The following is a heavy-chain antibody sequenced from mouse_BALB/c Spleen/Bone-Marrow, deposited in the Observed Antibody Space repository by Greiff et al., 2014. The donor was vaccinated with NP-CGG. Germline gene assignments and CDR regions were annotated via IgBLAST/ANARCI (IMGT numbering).Heavy chain of an antibody. V-gene: IGHV14-3*02. J-gene: IGHJ2*01. CDR1: GFNIKDTY. CDR2: IDPANGNT. CDR3: ARYYYGSSYFDY. Sequence: EVKLMESGAELVKPGASVKLSCTASGFNIKDTYMHWVKQRPEQGPEWIGRIDPANGNTKYDPKFQGKATITADTSSNTAYLQLSSLTSEDTAVYYCARYYYGSSYFDYWGQGTTLTVSS. D-gene: IGHD1-1*01.